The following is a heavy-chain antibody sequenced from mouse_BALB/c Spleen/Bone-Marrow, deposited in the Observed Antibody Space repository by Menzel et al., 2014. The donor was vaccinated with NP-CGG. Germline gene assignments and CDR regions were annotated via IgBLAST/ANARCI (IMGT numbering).Heavy chain of an antibody. Sequence: DLVKPGASVKLSCKASGYTFTSYWINWIKQRPGQGLEWIGRIAPGSGTSYYNAIFKGKATLTVDTSSSTAYIQPSSLSSEDSAVYFCAREEYEGFDYWGQGTTLTVSS. CDR3: AREEYEGFDY. J-gene: IGHJ2*01. D-gene: IGHD2-10*02. CDR2: IAPGSGTS. CDR1: GYTFTSYW. V-gene: IGHV1S41*01.